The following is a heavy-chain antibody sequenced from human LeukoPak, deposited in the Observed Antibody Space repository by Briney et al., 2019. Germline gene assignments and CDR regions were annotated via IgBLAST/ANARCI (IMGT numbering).Heavy chain of an antibody. V-gene: IGHV3-30*02. J-gene: IGHJ3*02. CDR1: GFTFSYYW. CDR3: AKEGHSSSYAFDI. Sequence: PGGSLRLSCAASGFTFSYYWMHWVRQAPGKGLEWVAFIRYDGSNKYYADSVKGRFTISRDNSKNTLYLQMNSLRAEDTAVYYCAKEGHSSSYAFDIWGQGTMVTVSS. D-gene: IGHD6-6*01. CDR2: IRYDGSNK.